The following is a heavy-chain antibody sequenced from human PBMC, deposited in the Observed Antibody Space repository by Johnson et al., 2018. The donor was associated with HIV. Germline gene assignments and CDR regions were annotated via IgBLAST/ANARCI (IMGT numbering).Heavy chain of an antibody. CDR1: GFTFSSYA. D-gene: IGHD3-10*01. Sequence: VQLVESGRGVVQPGRSLRLSCAASGFTFSSYAMHWVRQAPGKGLEWVSGINWNGGSTTYADSVKGRFTISRDNAKNSLYLQMNSLRAEDMAVYYCARDRGSGAFDIWGQGTMVTVSS. CDR2: INWNGGST. CDR3: ARDRGSGAFDI. V-gene: IGHV3-20*04. J-gene: IGHJ3*02.